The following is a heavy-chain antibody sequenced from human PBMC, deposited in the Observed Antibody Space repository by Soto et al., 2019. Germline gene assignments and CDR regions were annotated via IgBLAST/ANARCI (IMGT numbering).Heavy chain of an antibody. CDR1: GFTFSTYA. J-gene: IGHJ4*02. Sequence: EGQVVESGGDLVQPGDSLTISCAASGFTFSTYAMSWVRQAPGKGLEWVSGIHKTGTITFYADSVKGRFTISRYNSKNTLYLHMRSLRDGDTAVYYCVRDLNYKFFFDLWGQGNLVTVSS. D-gene: IGHD3-10*01. CDR3: VRDLNYKFFFDL. V-gene: IGHV3-23*05. CDR2: IHKTGTIT.